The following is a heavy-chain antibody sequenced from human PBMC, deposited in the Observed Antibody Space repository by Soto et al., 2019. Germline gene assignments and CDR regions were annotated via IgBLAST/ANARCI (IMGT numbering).Heavy chain of an antibody. Sequence: LGESLKPYFRGPGYIFANYWVPWVRQRPGKGLEWMWIIYPGNSDTRYSPSFQGQVTISADKSISTAYLQWSSPKASDTAIYYCARHHGDSFGPNDYWGQGTRVTVSS. J-gene: IGHJ4*02. V-gene: IGHV5-51*01. CDR1: GYIFANYW. CDR3: ARHHGDSFGPNDY. D-gene: IGHD5-18*01. CDR2: IYPGNSDT.